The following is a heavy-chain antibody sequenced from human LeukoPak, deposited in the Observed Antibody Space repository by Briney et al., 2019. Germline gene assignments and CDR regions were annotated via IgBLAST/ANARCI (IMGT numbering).Heavy chain of an antibody. CDR3: ARDSADCSGGSCYSAEYFQY. Sequence: ASVKVSCKASGYTFTSYGISWVRQAPGQGLEWMGWISAYNGNTNYAQNLQGRVTMATDTSTNTAYMELRSLRSDDTAVYYCARDSADCSGGSCYSAEYFQYWGQGTLVTVSS. J-gene: IGHJ1*01. CDR2: ISAYNGNT. D-gene: IGHD2-15*01. CDR1: GYTFTSYG. V-gene: IGHV1-18*01.